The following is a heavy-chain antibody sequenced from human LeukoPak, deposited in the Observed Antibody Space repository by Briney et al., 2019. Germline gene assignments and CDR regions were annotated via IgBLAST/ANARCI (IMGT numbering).Heavy chain of an antibody. J-gene: IGHJ6*02. V-gene: IGHV1-69*04. CDR2: IIPILGIA. CDR3: AGSVGLVLRFRNGMDV. CDR1: GGTFSSYA. D-gene: IGHD3-3*01. Sequence: ASVKVSCKASGGTFSSYAISWVRQAPGQGLEWMGRIIPILGIANYAQKFQGRVTITADKSTSTAYMELSSLRSEDTAVYYCAGSVGLVLRFRNGMDVWGQGTTVTVSS.